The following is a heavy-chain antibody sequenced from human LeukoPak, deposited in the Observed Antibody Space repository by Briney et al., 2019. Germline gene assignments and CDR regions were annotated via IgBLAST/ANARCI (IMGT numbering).Heavy chain of an antibody. CDR1: GFIFNNYW. V-gene: IGHV3-74*01. D-gene: IGHD3-10*01. CDR3: ARDPQPGYYGSGSWGDYFDN. Sequence: PGGSLRLSCAASGFIFNNYWMHWVRQGQGKGLVWVSRINTDGSRTSYADSVKGRFTISRDNAKNTLYLQMNSLRAEDTAVYFCARDPQPGYYGSGSWGDYFDNWGQGTLVTVSS. J-gene: IGHJ4*02. CDR2: INTDGSRT.